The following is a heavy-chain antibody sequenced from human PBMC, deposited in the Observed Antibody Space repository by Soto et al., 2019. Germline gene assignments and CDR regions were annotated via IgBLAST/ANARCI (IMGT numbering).Heavy chain of an antibody. CDR2: TYYRSKWYY. D-gene: IGHD4-17*01. Sequence: QVPLQQSGPGLVKPSQTLSLTCAISGDSVSSSTAAWNWIRQSPSGGLEWLGRTYYRSKWYYDYAPSVKGRISIDPDTSKNQFSLPLNSVTSEDTAVYYCAYAVDVWGQGTTVTVSS. J-gene: IGHJ6*02. CDR3: AYAVDV. V-gene: IGHV6-1*01. CDR1: GDSVSSSTAA.